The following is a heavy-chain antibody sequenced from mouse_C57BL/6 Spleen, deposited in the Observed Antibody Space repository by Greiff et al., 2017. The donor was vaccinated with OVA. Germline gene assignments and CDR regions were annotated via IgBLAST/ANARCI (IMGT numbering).Heavy chain of an antibody. Sequence: EVQLVESGGGLVKPGGSLKLSCAASGFTFSSYAMSWVRQTPEKRLEWVATISDGGSYTYYTDNVKGRFTISRDNAKNNLYLQMSQLKSEDTAMYYCASDGNSSGYVGWFAYWGQGTLVTVSA. J-gene: IGHJ3*01. CDR3: ASDGNSSGYVGWFAY. D-gene: IGHD3-2*02. CDR2: ISDGGSYT. CDR1: GFTFSSYA. V-gene: IGHV5-4*01.